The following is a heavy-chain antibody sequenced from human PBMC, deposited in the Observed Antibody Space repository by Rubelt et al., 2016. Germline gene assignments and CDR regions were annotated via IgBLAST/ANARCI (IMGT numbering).Heavy chain of an antibody. CDR2: ISTSSTTI. D-gene: IGHD2-21*02. Sequence: VRQAPGKGLEWVSYISTSSTTIYYADSVRGRFTISRDNSKNTVYLQMNTLRPEDTAVYSCARGNDLGDGYFDYWGQGTLVTVSS. CDR3: ARGNDLGDGYFDY. J-gene: IGHJ4*02. V-gene: IGHV3-48*01.